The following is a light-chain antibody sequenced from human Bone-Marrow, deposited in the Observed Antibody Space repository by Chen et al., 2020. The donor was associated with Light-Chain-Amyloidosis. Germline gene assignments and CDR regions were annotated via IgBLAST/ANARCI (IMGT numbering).Light chain of an antibody. J-gene: IGLJ1*01. CDR3: QSYDRSLSTYV. CDR2: DSY. Sequence: QSVLTQPPSVSVAPRQSVTISCSGSSSNIGAGYGVHWYQQVPGTAPKLLIFDSYSRPSGVPDRFSGSKSGTSASLAITGLQAEDEADYYCQSYDRSLSTYVFGTGTRATVL. CDR1: SSNIGAGYG. V-gene: IGLV1-40*01.